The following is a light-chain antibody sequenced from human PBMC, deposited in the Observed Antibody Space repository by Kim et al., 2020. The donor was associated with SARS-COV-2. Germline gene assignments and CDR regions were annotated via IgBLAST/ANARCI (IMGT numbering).Light chain of an antibody. V-gene: IGKV1-5*01. CDR3: QQYSRNWA. CDR1: QNINKW. CDR2: DAS. J-gene: IGKJ1*01. Sequence: DIQMTQSPSTLSASVGDRVTITCRASQNINKWLAWYQQKPGKAPKLLVYDASTLDRGVPSRFSGSGSGTVFTLTIDSLQSDDFATYQCQQYSRNWAVGQGTKVDIK.